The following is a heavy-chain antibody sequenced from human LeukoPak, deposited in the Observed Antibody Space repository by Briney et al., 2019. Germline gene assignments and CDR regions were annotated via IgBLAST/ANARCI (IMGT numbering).Heavy chain of an antibody. D-gene: IGHD5-24*01. CDR3: ARAAVEMATIAAFDI. J-gene: IGHJ3*02. V-gene: IGHV4-39*07. Sequence: PSETLSLTCTVSGGSISSSTFYWGWIRQPPGKGLEWIGSLYYSGSTYYNPSLKSRVTISVDTSKNQFSLKLSSVTAADTAVYYCARAAVEMATIAAFDIWGQGTMVTVSS. CDR2: LYYSGST. CDR1: GGSISSSTFY.